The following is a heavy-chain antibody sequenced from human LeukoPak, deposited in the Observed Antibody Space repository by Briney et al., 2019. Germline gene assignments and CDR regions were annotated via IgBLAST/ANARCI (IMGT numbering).Heavy chain of an antibody. CDR1: GYTFTSYG. CDR3: ARGYPSDFWSGYSGNWFGL. V-gene: IGHV1-18*01. D-gene: IGHD3-3*01. CDR2: ISAYNGNT. J-gene: IGHJ5*02. Sequence: ASVKVSCKASGYTFTSYGMSWVRQAPGQGLEWMGWISAYNGNTNYAQKLQGRVTMTTDTSTSTAYMELRSLRSDDTAVYYCARGYPSDFWSGYSGNWFGLWGKGTLVTVSS.